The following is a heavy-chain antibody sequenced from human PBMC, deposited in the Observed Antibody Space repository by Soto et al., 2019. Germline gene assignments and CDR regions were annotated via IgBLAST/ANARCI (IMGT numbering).Heavy chain of an antibody. CDR1: GFTFKTYT. CDR3: VRLYTSGWYFDH. Sequence: EVQLLDSGGGSVQPGGSLRLSCAASGFTFKTYTMNWVRQAPGKGLEWVSAIIGSGGGTYYADSVKGRFTISRDNGKNSLYLQMNNLRDEDTAVYYCVRLYTSGWYFDHWGQGTLVTVSS. CDR2: IIGSGGGT. D-gene: IGHD6-19*01. V-gene: IGHV3-23*01. J-gene: IGHJ4*02.